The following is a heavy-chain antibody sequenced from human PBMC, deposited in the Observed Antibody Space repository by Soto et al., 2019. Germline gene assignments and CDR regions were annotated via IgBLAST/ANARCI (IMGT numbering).Heavy chain of an antibody. CDR2: IYYSGST. Sequence: SETLSLTCTVSGGSISSYYWSWIRQPPGKGLEWIGYIYYSGSTNYNPSLKSRVTISVDTSKNQFSLKLSSVTAADTAVYYCARFDYGDSYYYGMRVWGQGSTVTAP. CDR3: ARFDYGDSYYYGMRV. D-gene: IGHD4-17*01. V-gene: IGHV4-59*01. CDR1: GGSISSYY. J-gene: IGHJ6*02.